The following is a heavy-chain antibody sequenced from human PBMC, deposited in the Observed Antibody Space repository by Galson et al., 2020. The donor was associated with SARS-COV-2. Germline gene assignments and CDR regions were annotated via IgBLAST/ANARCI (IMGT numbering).Heavy chain of an antibody. V-gene: IGHV4-59*01. CDR1: GASISSYY. Sequence: ASETLSLTCTVSGASISSYYWSWIRQPPGKGLEWIGYTSYSGSTEYNPSLKSRVALSVETSKNLFSLKLSSVTAADTVMYYCARGHYDILTGYFDNWFDPWGQGTLVTVSS. J-gene: IGHJ5*01. D-gene: IGHD3-9*01. CDR2: TSYSGST. CDR3: ARGHYDILTGYFDNWFDP.